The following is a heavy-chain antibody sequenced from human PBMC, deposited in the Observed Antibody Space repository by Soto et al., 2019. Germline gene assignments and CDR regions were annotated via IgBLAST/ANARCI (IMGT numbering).Heavy chain of an antibody. V-gene: IGHV4-31*02. Sequence: SETLSLTCTVSGGSISSGGYYWSWIRQHPGKGLEWIGYIYYSGSTYYNPSLKSRVTISVDTSKNQFSLKLSSVTAADTAVYYCARGGGYSGYDKRAYYGMDVWGQGTTVTVSS. CDR1: GGSISSGGYY. J-gene: IGHJ6*02. CDR2: IYYSGST. D-gene: IGHD5-12*01. CDR3: ARGGGYSGYDKRAYYGMDV.